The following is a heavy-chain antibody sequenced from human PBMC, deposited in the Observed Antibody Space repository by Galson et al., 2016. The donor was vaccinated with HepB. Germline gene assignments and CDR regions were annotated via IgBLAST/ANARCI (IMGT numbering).Heavy chain of an antibody. Sequence: SLRLSCAASGFTFSTYAMHWVRQAPGKGLEWVAVISYDGSNKFYADSVKGRFTIPRDNSKNTLYLQMNSLRDEDTAVYYCAKEAAPTVKSGSDVDYWGQGTLVTVSS. CDR3: AKEAAPTVKSGSDVDY. V-gene: IGHV3-30*18. CDR2: ISYDGSNK. D-gene: IGHD2-21*01. CDR1: GFTFSTYA. J-gene: IGHJ4*02.